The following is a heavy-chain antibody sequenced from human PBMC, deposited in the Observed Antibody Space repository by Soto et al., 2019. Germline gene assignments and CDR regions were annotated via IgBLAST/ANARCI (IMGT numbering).Heavy chain of an antibody. D-gene: IGHD2-2*01. J-gene: IGHJ6*02. CDR1: GGDFKNFI. Sequence: VQLVQSGAEVRKPGSSVKVSCKASGGDFKNFIIAWVRQAPGHGLEWMGGGIPILGTPNFVQKLQDRVTITADEDPSTNYMELRSLRSEDTAVYYCARVVSCLSSSCLYYGMDVWGQGTTVIVSS. V-gene: IGHV1-69*01. CDR2: GIPILGTP. CDR3: ARVVSCLSSSCLYYGMDV.